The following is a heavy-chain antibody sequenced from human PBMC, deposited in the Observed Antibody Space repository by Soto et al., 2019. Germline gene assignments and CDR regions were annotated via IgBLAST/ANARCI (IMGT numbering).Heavy chain of an antibody. CDR3: AKPNYYGSGSSLYYFDY. J-gene: IGHJ4*02. D-gene: IGHD3-10*01. V-gene: IGHV3-48*01. CDR1: GFTFSSYS. Sequence: LRLSCAASGFTFSSYSMNWVRQAPGKGLEWVSYISSSSSTIYYADSVKGRFTISRDNAKNSLYLQMNGLRAEDTAVYYCAKPNYYGSGSSLYYFDYWGQGTLVTVSS. CDR2: ISSSSSTI.